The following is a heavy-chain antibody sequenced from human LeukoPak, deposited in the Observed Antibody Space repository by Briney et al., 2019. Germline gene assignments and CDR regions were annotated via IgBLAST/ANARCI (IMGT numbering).Heavy chain of an antibody. D-gene: IGHD6-13*01. CDR1: GVSISSGDYY. V-gene: IGHV4-30-4*08. Sequence: SETLPLTCTVSGVSISSGDYYWSWIRQPPGKGLEWIGYIYYSGSTYYNPSLKSRVTISVDTSKNQFSLKLSSVTAADTAVYYCARDRGERYSSSWYISPYFFDYWGQGTLVTVSS. CDR3: ARDRGERYSSSWYISPYFFDY. CDR2: IYYSGST. J-gene: IGHJ4*02.